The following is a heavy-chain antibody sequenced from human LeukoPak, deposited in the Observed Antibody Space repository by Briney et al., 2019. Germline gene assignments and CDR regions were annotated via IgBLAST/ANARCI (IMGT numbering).Heavy chain of an antibody. V-gene: IGHV1-2*02. CDR1: GCTFTGYY. CDR2: INPNSGGT. CDR3: ARALRWDSSSAFDI. D-gene: IGHD6-19*01. Sequence: ASVKVSCKASGCTFTGYYMHWARQAPGQGLEWMGWINPNSGGTNYAQKFRGRVTMTRDTSITTAYMELSSLRSDDTAVYYCARALRWDSSSAFDIWGQGTMVTVSS. J-gene: IGHJ3*02.